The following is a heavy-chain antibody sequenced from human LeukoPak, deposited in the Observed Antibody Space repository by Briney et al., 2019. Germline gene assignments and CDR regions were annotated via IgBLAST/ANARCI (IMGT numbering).Heavy chain of an antibody. CDR3: ARIGYSGYDFDY. Sequence: ASVEVSCKTSGYSFILYGISWVRQAPGQGPECMGWISTSTGDTKYTQKFQGRVTLTTDTSTSTAYMELSSLRSDDTAVYYCARIGYSGYDFDYWGQGTLVTVSS. CDR2: ISTSTGDT. V-gene: IGHV1-18*01. CDR1: GYSFILYG. D-gene: IGHD5-12*01. J-gene: IGHJ4*02.